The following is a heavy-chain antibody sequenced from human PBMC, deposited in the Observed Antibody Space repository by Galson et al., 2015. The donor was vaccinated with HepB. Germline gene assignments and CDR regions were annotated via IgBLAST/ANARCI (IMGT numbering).Heavy chain of an antibody. D-gene: IGHD2-15*01. CDR1: GFTFSSYS. Sequence: SLRLSCAASGFTFSSYSMNWVRQAPGKGLEWVSSISSSSSYIYYADSVKGRFTISRDNAKNSLYLQMNSLRAEDTAVYYCARGRYCSGGSCYSPDFDYRGQGTLVTVSS. CDR2: ISSSSSYI. J-gene: IGHJ4*02. CDR3: ARGRYCSGGSCYSPDFDY. V-gene: IGHV3-21*01.